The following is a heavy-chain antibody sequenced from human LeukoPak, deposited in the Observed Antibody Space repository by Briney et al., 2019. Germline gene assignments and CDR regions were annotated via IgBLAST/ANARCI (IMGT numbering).Heavy chain of an antibody. CDR3: VRGGASTWS. V-gene: IGHV3-74*01. CDR1: GFTFKNYW. CDR2: INDNGSST. Sequence: PGGSLRLSCAASGFTFKNYWMHWVRQAPGKGPVWVSRINDNGSSTSYADSVKGRFTISRDDAKNTLCLQMNSLRAEDTAVYYCVRGGASTWSWGQGTLVTVSS. D-gene: IGHD2-15*01. J-gene: IGHJ5*02.